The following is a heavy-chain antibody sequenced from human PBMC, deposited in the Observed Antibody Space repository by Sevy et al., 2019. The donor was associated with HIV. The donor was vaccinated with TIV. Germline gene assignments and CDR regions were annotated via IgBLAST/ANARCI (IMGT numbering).Heavy chain of an antibody. Sequence: SETLSLTCTVSGGSISSSSYDWGWIRQPPGKGLEWIGSMYSSGNTYYNPSLKSRVTIFVDTSKTQISLKLTSVTAADTAVYYCARQGGIVDRAFDYWGQGTLVTVSS. CDR3: ARQGGIVDRAFDY. V-gene: IGHV4-39*01. D-gene: IGHD2-21*01. CDR1: GGSISSSSYD. CDR2: MYSSGNT. J-gene: IGHJ4*02.